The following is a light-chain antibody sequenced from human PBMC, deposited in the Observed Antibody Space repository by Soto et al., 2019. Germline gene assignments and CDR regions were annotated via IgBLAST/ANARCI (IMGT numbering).Light chain of an antibody. CDR3: QQFGNSVYT. CDR2: SAS. CDR1: QSVSSNY. J-gene: IGKJ2*01. Sequence: EIVLTQSPGTLSLSPGESATLSCRASQSVSSNYLAWYQQKPGQAPGLLVYSASTRATGVPDRFSGSGSGTDFTLTISRLEPEDFAVYYCQQFGNSVYTFGQGTNLEMK. V-gene: IGKV3-20*01.